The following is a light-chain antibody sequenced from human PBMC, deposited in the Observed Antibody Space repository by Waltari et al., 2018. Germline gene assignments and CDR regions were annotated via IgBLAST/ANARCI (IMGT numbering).Light chain of an antibody. CDR1: QDIDDE. V-gene: IGKV5-2*01. CDR3: LEHDNFPTHT. J-gene: IGKJ2*01. CDR2: EAT. Sequence: ETTLTQSPAFMSAPPRHKVNISCRASQDIDDEMNWYQQKPGEGAIFIIQEATTLVPGIPPRFSGSGYGTDFTLTINNIQSEDVASYFCLEHDNFPTHTFGQGTKLEIK.